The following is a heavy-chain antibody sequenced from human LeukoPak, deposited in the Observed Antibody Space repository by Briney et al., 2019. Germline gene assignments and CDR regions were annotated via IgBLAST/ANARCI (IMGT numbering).Heavy chain of an antibody. CDR3: AINYYDSSAPEYYFDY. V-gene: IGHV3-21*01. D-gene: IGHD3-22*01. J-gene: IGHJ4*02. CDR1: GFTFSSYS. Sequence: GGSLRLSCAASGFTFSSYSMNWVRQAPGKGLEWVSSISSSSSYIYYADSVKGRSTISRDNAKNSLYLQMNSLRAEDTAVYYCAINYYDSSAPEYYFDYWGQGTLVTVSS. CDR2: ISSSSSYI.